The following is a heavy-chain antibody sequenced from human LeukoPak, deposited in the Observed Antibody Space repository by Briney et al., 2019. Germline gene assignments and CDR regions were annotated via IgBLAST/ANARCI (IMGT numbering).Heavy chain of an antibody. Sequence: QTGGSLRLSCAASGFTFSTFWMSWVRQAPGKGLEWVANIKQDGSEKYYVDSVKGRVTISRDNAKNSLYLQMNSLRAEDTAVYYCARKIAAAGPAFDIWGQGTLVTVSS. V-gene: IGHV3-7*01. CDR3: ARKIAAAGPAFDI. CDR2: IKQDGSEK. CDR1: GFTFSTFW. D-gene: IGHD6-13*01. J-gene: IGHJ4*02.